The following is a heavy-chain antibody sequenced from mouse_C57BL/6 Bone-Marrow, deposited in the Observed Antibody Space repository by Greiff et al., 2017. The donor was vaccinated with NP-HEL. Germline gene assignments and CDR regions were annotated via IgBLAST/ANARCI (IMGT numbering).Heavy chain of an antibody. CDR3: TRVCYGSSVYAMDY. D-gene: IGHD1-1*01. CDR2: ISSGGDYI. V-gene: IGHV5-9-1*02. Sequence: EVQLVESGEGLVKPGGSLKLSCAASGFTFSSYAMSWVRQTPEKRLEWVAYISSGGDYIYYADTVKGRFTISRDNARNTLYLQMSSLKSEDTAMYYCTRVCYGSSVYAMDYWGQGTSVTVSS. CDR1: GFTFSSYA. J-gene: IGHJ4*01.